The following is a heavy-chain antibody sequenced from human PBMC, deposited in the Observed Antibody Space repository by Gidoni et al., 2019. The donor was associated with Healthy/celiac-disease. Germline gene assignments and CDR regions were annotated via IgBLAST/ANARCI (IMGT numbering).Heavy chain of an antibody. J-gene: IGHJ4*02. Sequence: EVQLVESGGGLVQPGGSLRLSCAASGFTFSSYWMSWVRQAPGKGLEWVANIKQDGSEKYYVDSVKGRFTISRDNAKNSLYLQMNSLRAEDTAVYYCARVDVLRYFDWFEIFDYWGQGTLVTVSS. CDR1: GFTFSSYW. V-gene: IGHV3-7*04. CDR2: IKQDGSEK. D-gene: IGHD3-9*01. CDR3: ARVDVLRYFDWFEIFDY.